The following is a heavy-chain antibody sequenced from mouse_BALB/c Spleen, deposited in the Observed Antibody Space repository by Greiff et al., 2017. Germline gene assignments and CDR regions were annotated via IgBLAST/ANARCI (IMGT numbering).Heavy chain of an antibody. Sequence: QVQLKESGAELMKPGASVKISCKATGYTFSSYWIEWVKQRPGHGLEWIGEILPGSGSTNYNEKFKGKATFTADTSSNTAYMQLSSLTSEDSAVYYCARDDYDASWFAYWGQGTLVTVSA. D-gene: IGHD2-4*01. J-gene: IGHJ3*01. CDR2: ILPGSGST. CDR1: GYTFSSYW. V-gene: IGHV1-9*01. CDR3: ARDDYDASWFAY.